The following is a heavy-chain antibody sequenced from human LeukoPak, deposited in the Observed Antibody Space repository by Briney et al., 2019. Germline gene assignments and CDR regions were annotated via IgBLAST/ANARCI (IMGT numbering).Heavy chain of an antibody. J-gene: IGHJ4*02. V-gene: IGHV3-7*01. CDR3: ARELWPGDY. CDR2: IKQDGSEK. Sequence: GGSLRLSCAASGFTFSSYWMGWVRQAPGKGLEWVANIKQDGSEKNYVDSVKGRFTISRDNAKNSLYLQMNSLRVEDTAVYYCARELWPGDYWGQGTQVTVSS. D-gene: IGHD3-16*01. CDR1: GFTFSSYW.